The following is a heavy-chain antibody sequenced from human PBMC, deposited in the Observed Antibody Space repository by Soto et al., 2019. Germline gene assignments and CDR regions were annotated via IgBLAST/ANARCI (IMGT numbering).Heavy chain of an antibody. Sequence: PGRGLEWVANIKQDGSEKYYVDSVKGRFTISRDNAKNLLYLQVNSLRVEDTAVYYFFFQAEDGIRALCTVSASLLNRSSDL. J-gene: IGHJ2*01. V-gene: IGHV3-7*05. D-gene: IGHD1-26*01. CDR2: IKQDGSEK. CDR3: FFQAEDGIRALCTVSASLLNRSSDL.